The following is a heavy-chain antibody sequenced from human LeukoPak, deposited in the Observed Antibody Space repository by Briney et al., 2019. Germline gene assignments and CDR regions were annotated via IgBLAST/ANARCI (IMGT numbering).Heavy chain of an antibody. CDR1: GGSISHYY. D-gene: IGHD4-23*01. V-gene: IGHV4-59*01. CDR3: AREDPQTKVAEGMDV. CDR2: IYYSGTT. Sequence: SETLSLTCTVSGGSISHYYWSWIRQPPGKGLEWIGYIYYSGTTNYNPSLKSRVTISVDTSKNQFSLKLSSVTAADTAVYYCAREDPQTKVAEGMDVWGQGATVTGSS. J-gene: IGHJ6*02.